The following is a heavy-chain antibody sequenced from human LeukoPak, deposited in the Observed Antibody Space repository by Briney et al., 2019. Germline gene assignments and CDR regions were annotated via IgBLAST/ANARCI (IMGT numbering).Heavy chain of an antibody. CDR1: GGTFSSYA. V-gene: IGHV1-69*01. CDR2: IIPIFGTA. D-gene: IGHD3-16*01. J-gene: IGHJ4*02. CDR3: ATDYDYVWGFDY. Sequence: SVKVSCKASGGTFSSYAISWVRQAPGQGLEWIGGIIPIFGTANYAQKFQGRVTITADESTSTAYMELSSLRSEDTAVYYCATDYDYVWGFDYWGQGTLVTVSS.